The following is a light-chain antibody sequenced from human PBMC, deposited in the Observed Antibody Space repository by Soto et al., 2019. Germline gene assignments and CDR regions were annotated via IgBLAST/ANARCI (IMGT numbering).Light chain of an antibody. CDR1: HSVLYNYNDKNY. V-gene: IGKV4-1*01. CDR2: WAS. Sequence: DIVMTQSPDSLAVSLGEGASINCKSSHSVLYNYNDKNYLAWYQQKPGQPPKLLIYWASARESGVPDRFSGSGSGTDFTLTISSLQAEDVAVYYCQQYYSTPQTFGQGTKLEIK. CDR3: QQYYSTPQT. J-gene: IGKJ2*01.